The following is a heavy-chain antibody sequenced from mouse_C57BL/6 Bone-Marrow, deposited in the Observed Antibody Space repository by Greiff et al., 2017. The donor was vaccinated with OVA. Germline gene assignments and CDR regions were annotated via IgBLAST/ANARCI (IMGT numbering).Heavy chain of an antibody. J-gene: IGHJ2*01. V-gene: IGHV5-4*01. CDR1: GFTFSSYA. CDR2: ISDGGSYT. CDR3: ARDRRVTYYFDY. D-gene: IGHD2-5*01. Sequence: EVMLVESGGGLVKPGGSLKLSCAASGFTFSSYAMSWVRQTPEKRLEWVATISDGGSYTYYPDNVKGRFTISRDNAKNNLYLQMSHLKSEDTAMYYCARDRRVTYYFDYWGQGTTLTVSS.